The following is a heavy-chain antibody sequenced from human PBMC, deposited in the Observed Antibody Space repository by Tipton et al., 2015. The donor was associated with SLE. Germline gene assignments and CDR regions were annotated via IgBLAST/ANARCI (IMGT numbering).Heavy chain of an antibody. D-gene: IGHD1-26*01. V-gene: IGHV4-61*02. CDR1: GGSISSSSYY. J-gene: IGHJ3*02. CDR3: ARDLPGPYSGSYYGAFDI. CDR2: IYTSGST. Sequence: TLSLTCTVSGGSISSSSYYWSWIRQPAGKGLEWIGRIYTSGSTNYNPSLKSRVTMSVDTSKNQFSLKLSSVTAADTAVYYCARDLPGPYSGSYYGAFDIWGQGTMVTVSS.